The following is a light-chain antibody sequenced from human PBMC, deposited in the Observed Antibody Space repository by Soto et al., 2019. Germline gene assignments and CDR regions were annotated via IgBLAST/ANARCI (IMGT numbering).Light chain of an antibody. J-gene: IGLJ2*01. Sequence: QSALTQPASVSGSPGQSITISCTGTSSDVGGYNYVSWYQQHPGKAPKLMIYEVSNRPSGVSNRFSGSKSGNTASLTISGLQAEDEADYYCSSSTSSITRVFGGGTQLTVL. CDR1: SSDVGGYNY. V-gene: IGLV2-14*01. CDR3: SSSTSSITRV. CDR2: EVS.